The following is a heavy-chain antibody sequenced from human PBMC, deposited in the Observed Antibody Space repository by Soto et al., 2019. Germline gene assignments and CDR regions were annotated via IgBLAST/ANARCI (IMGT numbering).Heavy chain of an antibody. V-gene: IGHV3-73*01. CDR2: IRSKANSYAT. CDR3: TRQGSLPHAFDI. D-gene: IGHD3-16*02. CDR1: GFTFSGSA. Sequence: GGSLRLSCAASGFTFSGSAMHWVRQASGKGLEWVGRIRSKANSYATAYAASVKGRFTISRDDSKNTAYLQMNSLKTEDTAVYYCTRQGSLPHAFDIWGQGTMVTVSS. J-gene: IGHJ3*02.